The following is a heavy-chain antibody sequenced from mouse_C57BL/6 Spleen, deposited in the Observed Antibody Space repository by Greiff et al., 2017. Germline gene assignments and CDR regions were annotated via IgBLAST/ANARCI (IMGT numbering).Heavy chain of an antibody. D-gene: IGHD1-1*01. CDR2: IYPGDGDT. CDR3: AREGNYGSRYFDV. CDR1: GYAFSSYW. Sequence: QVQLQQSGAELVKPGASVKISCKASGYAFSSYWMNWVKQRPGKGLEWIGQIYPGDGDTNYNGKFKGKATLTADKSSSTAYMQLSSLTSGGSAVYFCAREGNYGSRYFDVWGTGTTVTVSS. V-gene: IGHV1-80*01. J-gene: IGHJ1*03.